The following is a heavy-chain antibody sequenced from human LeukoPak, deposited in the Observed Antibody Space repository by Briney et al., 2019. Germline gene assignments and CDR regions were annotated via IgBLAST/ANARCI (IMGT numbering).Heavy chain of an antibody. Sequence: ASVKVSCKASGGTFSSYAISWVRQAPGQGLEWMGGIIPIFGTANYAQKFEGRVTITTDESTSTAYMELSSLRSEDTAVYYCASQYCSRTSCQEYFQHWGQGTLVTVSS. J-gene: IGHJ1*01. D-gene: IGHD2-2*01. CDR3: ASQYCSRTSCQEYFQH. V-gene: IGHV1-69*05. CDR1: GGTFSSYA. CDR2: IIPIFGTA.